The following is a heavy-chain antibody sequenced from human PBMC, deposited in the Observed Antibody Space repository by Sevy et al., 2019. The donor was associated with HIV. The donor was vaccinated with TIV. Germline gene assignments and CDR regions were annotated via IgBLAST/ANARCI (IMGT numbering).Heavy chain of an antibody. CDR2: ISGSGGST. D-gene: IGHD4-4*01. CDR3: AKYYSNPYYYYGMDV. Sequence: GGSLRLSCAASGSTFSSYAMSWVRQAPGKGLEWVSAISGSGGSTYYADSVKGRFTISRDNSKNTLYLQMNSLRAEDTAVYYCAKYYSNPYYYYGMDVWGQGTTVTVSS. CDR1: GSTFSSYA. J-gene: IGHJ6*02. V-gene: IGHV3-23*01.